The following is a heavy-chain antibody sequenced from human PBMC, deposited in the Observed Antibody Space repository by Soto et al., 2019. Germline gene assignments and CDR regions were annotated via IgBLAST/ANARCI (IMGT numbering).Heavy chain of an antibody. CDR3: ARDYDYIWGSYRSYFDY. J-gene: IGHJ4*02. Sequence: GGSLRLSCAASGFTFSSYSMNWVRQAPGKGLEWVSYISSSSSTIYYADSVKGRFTISRDNAKNSLYLQMNSLRAEDTAVYYCARDYDYIWGSYRSYFDYWGQGTLVTVSS. CDR1: GFTFSSYS. CDR2: ISSSSSTI. V-gene: IGHV3-48*01. D-gene: IGHD3-16*02.